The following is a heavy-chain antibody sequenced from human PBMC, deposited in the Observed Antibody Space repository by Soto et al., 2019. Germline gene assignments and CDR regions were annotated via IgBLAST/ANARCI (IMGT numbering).Heavy chain of an antibody. CDR3: ARGSVVAATLFDY. V-gene: IGHV4-31*03. D-gene: IGHD2-15*01. Sequence: QVQLQESGPGLVKPSQTLSLTCTVSGGSISSGGYYWSWIRQPPGTGLEWIGYIYYSGSTYYNPALNRRVTISVDPAKNQFSLKLSSVTAADTAMYYCARGSVVAATLFDYWGQGTLVTVSS. CDR2: IYYSGST. CDR1: GGSISSGGYY. J-gene: IGHJ4*02.